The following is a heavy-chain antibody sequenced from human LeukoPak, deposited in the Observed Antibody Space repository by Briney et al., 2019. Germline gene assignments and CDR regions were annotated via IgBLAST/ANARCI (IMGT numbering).Heavy chain of an antibody. Sequence: ASVKVSCKASGYTFTRYGISWVRQAPRQGLEWMGWISAYNGNANYAQKLQGRVTMTTDTSTSTAYMELRSLRSDDTAVYFCARENMVAAADGGDYWGQGTLVTVSS. CDR3: ARENMVAAADGGDY. CDR1: GYTFTRYG. CDR2: ISAYNGNA. V-gene: IGHV1-18*01. D-gene: IGHD6-13*01. J-gene: IGHJ4*02.